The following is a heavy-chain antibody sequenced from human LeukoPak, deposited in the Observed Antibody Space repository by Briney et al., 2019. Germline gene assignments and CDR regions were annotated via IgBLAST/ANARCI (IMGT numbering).Heavy chain of an antibody. CDR2: ISSSGSTI. Sequence: SGGSLRLSCAAPGFTFSDYYMSWIRQAPGKGLEWVSYISSSGSTIYYADSVKGRFTISRDNAKNSLYLRMNSLRAEDTAVYYCARAASTGYNFDYWGQGTLVTVSS. V-gene: IGHV3-11*01. CDR1: GFTFSDYY. D-gene: IGHD1-1*01. J-gene: IGHJ4*02. CDR3: ARAASTGYNFDY.